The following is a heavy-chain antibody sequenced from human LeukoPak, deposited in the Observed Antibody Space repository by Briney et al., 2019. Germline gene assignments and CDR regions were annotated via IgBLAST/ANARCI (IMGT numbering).Heavy chain of an antibody. J-gene: IGHJ2*01. CDR1: GFTFSSYS. CDR2: ISGSGGST. D-gene: IGHD5-18*01. V-gene: IGHV3-23*01. CDR3: AKEGLPVDTAMWYFDL. Sequence: GGSLRLSCAASGFTFSSYSMNWVRQAPGKGLEWVSAISGSGGSTYYADSVKGRFTISRDNSKNTLYLQMNSLRAEDTAVYYCAKEGLPVDTAMWYFDLWGRGTLVTVSS.